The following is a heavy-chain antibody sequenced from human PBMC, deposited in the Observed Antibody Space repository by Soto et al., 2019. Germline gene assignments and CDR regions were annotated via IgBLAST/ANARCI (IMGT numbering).Heavy chain of an antibody. Sequence: GGPQSLCATASGFNLCNYSMHLVRQAPGKGLEWVSTLSKDGANEHYADSVKGRFTISRDGSKNTLYLQMNSLRAEDTAMYYCAKDPSTGSADYWGQGTQVTGSS. D-gene: IGHD3-9*01. CDR3: AKDPSTGSADY. CDR1: GFNLCNYS. CDR2: LSKDGANE. V-gene: IGHV3-23*01. J-gene: IGHJ4*02.